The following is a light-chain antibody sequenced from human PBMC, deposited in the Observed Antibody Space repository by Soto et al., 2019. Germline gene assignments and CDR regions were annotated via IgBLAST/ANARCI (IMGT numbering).Light chain of an antibody. CDR1: QSVSISS. V-gene: IGKV3-20*01. Sequence: EIVLTQSPGTLSLSPGERATLSCRASQSVSISSLAWYQQKPGQAPRLLIYSASSRATGIPDRFSGSGSGTDLTLTISRLEPEDFAVYYCQQYGSSSYTFGQGTNLAIK. CDR2: SAS. J-gene: IGKJ2*01. CDR3: QQYGSSSYT.